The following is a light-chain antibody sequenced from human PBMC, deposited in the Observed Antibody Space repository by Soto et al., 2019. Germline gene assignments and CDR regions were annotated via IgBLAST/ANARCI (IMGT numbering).Light chain of an antibody. CDR2: GAS. CDR3: QQYGSSPYT. V-gene: IGKV3-20*01. CDR1: QSVSSDY. J-gene: IGKJ2*01. Sequence: EIVLTQSPDTLSLSPGERATLSCRASQSVSSDYLAWYQQKLGQAPRLLLYGASNRATGIPDRFSGSGSGTEFTLTISRLEPEDCAVYSCQQYGSSPYTFGQGTKLEI.